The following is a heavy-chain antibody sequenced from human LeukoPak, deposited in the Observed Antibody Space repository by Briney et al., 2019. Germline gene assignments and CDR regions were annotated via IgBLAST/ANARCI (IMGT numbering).Heavy chain of an antibody. Sequence: GGSLRLSCVASGFTFSSYWMSWVRQAPGKGLEWVANINPDATNKYYVDSVRGRFAISRDNAKNSLYLQTSSPRAEDTAVYYCARDPAYGAVDYWGQGILVTVSS. D-gene: IGHD2-21*01. CDR3: ARDPAYGAVDY. CDR2: INPDATNK. J-gene: IGHJ4*02. V-gene: IGHV3-7*03. CDR1: GFTFSSYW.